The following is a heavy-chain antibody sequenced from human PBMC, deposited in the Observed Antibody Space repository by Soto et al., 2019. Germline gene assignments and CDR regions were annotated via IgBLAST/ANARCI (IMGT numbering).Heavy chain of an antibody. J-gene: IGHJ6*02. V-gene: IGHV1-58*01. Sequence: ASVKVSCKASGFTFTSSAVQWVRQARGQRLEWIGWIVVGSGNTNYAQKFQERVTITRDMSTSTAYMELSSLRSEDTAVYYCAADEWRDGYNYVTPYYYYGMDVWGQGTTVTVSS. CDR1: GFTFTSSA. CDR2: IVVGSGNT. CDR3: AADEWRDGYNYVTPYYYYGMDV. D-gene: IGHD5-12*01.